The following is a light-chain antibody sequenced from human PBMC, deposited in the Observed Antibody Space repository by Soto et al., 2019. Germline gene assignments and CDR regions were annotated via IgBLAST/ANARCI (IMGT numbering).Light chain of an antibody. CDR3: QQYNNWPQT. V-gene: IGKV3-15*01. J-gene: IGKJ1*01. CDR1: QSVSSN. CDR2: GAS. Sequence: AMTQSPVTLSLSPGARATLSCRASQSVSSNLAWYQQKPGQAPRLLIYGASTRATGIPARFSGSGSGTECTLTISSLQSEDFAVYYGQQYNNWPQTVGQGTKGDIK.